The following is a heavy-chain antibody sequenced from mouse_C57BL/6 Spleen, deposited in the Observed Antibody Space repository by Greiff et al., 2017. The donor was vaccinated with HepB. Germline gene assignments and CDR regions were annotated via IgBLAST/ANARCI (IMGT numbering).Heavy chain of an antibody. J-gene: IGHJ2*01. CDR3: ARVESPSGYDEHYFDY. V-gene: IGHV1-26*01. CDR1: GYTFTDYY. CDR2: INPNNGGT. D-gene: IGHD2-2*01. Sequence: EVQLQQSGPELVKPGASVKISCKASGYTFTDYYMNWVKQSHGKSLEWIGDINPNNGGTSYNQKFKGKATLTVDKSSSTAYMELRSLTSEDSAVYYWARVESPSGYDEHYFDYWGQGTTLTVSS.